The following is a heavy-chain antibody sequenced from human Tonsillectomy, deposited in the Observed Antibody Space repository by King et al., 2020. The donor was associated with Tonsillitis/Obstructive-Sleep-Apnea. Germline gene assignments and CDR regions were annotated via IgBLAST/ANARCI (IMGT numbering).Heavy chain of an antibody. CDR3: ARIRDYYYYYMDV. V-gene: IGHV2-26*01. D-gene: IGHD2-21*01. CDR1: GFSLSNARMG. Sequence: TLKESGPVLVKPTETLTLTCTVSGFSLSNARMGVSWIRQPPGKALEWLAHIFSNDEKSYSTSLNTRLTIPKDTSKSQVVLTMTNLDPVDTATYYCARIRDYYYYYMDVWGKGTTVTVSS. CDR2: IFSNDEK. J-gene: IGHJ6*03.